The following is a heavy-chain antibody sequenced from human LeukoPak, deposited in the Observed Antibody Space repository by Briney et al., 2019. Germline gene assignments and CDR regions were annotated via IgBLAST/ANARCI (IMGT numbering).Heavy chain of an antibody. V-gene: IGHV3-20*01. CDR1: GFTFDDYG. CDR2: IDWNGGST. D-gene: IGHD6-13*01. J-gene: IGHJ6*02. CDR3: ARVLGSSWDQYYYYGMDV. Sequence: GGSLRLSCAASGFTFDDYGMSWVRQAPGKGLEWVSGIDWNGGSTGYADSVKGRFTISRDSAKNSLYLQMNSLRAEDTALYHCARVLGSSWDQYYYYGMDVWGQGTTVTVSS.